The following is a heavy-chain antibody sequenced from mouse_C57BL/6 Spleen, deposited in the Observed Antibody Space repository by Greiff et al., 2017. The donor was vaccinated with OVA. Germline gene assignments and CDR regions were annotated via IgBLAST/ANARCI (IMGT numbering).Heavy chain of an antibody. CDR2: IDPENGDT. CDR1: GFNIKDDY. V-gene: IGHV14-4*01. D-gene: IGHD3-2*02. Sequence: VQLKQSGAELVRPGASVKLSCTASGFNIKDDYMHWVKQRPEQGLEWIGWIDPENGDTEYASKFQGKATITADTSSNTAYLQLSSLTSEDTAVYYCTPSSGYSTWFAYWGQGTLVTVSA. J-gene: IGHJ3*01. CDR3: TPSSGYSTWFAY.